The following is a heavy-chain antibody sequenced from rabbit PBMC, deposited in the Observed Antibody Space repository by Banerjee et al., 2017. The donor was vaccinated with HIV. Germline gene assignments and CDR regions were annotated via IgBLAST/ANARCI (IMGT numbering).Heavy chain of an antibody. CDR3: ARLGANVGYGMDL. Sequence: QEQLVEYGGDLVQPEGSLTLTCKASGLDFSSSYWICWVRQAPGKGLEWIACIDGGTSGSNNYANWAKGRFTISKTSSTTVTLQMTSLTAADTATYFCARLGANVGYGMDLWGPGTLVTVS. CDR2: IDGGTSGSN. D-gene: IGHD4-1*01. J-gene: IGHJ6*01. CDR1: GLDFSSSYW. V-gene: IGHV1S45*01.